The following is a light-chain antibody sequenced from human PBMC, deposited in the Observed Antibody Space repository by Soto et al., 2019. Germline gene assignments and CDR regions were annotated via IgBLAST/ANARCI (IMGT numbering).Light chain of an antibody. V-gene: IGKV3-20*01. CDR1: QSVSSSY. Sequence: EIVLTQSPVTLSLSPVERATLSCRASQSVSSSYLAWYQQKPGQAPRLLIYGASSRATGIPDRFSGSGSGTDFTLTISRLEPEDFAVYYCQQYGSSPPWTFGQGTKVDI. CDR3: QQYGSSPPWT. J-gene: IGKJ1*01. CDR2: GAS.